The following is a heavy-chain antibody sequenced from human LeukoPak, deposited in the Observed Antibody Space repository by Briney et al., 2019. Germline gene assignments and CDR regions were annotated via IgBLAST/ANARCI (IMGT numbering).Heavy chain of an antibody. CDR3: ANGLQGYCSSTSCSNFDY. Sequence: GGSLRLSCAASGFTFSSYAMSWVRQAPGKGLEWVSAISGGGGSTYDADSVKGRFTISRDNSKNTLYLQMNSLRAEDTAVYYCANGLQGYCSSTSCSNFDYWGQGTLVTVSS. D-gene: IGHD2-2*01. CDR2: ISGGGGST. V-gene: IGHV3-23*01. J-gene: IGHJ4*02. CDR1: GFTFSSYA.